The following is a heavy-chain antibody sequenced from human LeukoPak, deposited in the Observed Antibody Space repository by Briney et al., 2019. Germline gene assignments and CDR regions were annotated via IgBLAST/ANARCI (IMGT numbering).Heavy chain of an antibody. CDR1: GGSISSYY. D-gene: IGHD3-10*01. CDR3: ARDGLWFGESEAFDI. CDR2: IYTSGST. V-gene: IGHV4-4*07. Sequence: SETLSLTCTVSGGSISSYYWSWIRQPAGKGLEWIWRIYTSGSTNYNPSLKSRVTMSVDTSKNQFSLKLSSVTAADTAVYYCARDGLWFGESEAFDIWGQGTMVTVSS. J-gene: IGHJ3*02.